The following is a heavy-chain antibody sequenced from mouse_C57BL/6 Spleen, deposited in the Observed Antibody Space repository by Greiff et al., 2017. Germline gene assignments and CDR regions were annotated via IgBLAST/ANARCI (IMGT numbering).Heavy chain of an antibody. CDR1: GFNIKDYY. CDR2: IDPEDGET. J-gene: IGHJ3*01. CDR3: ARGDDGGAY. D-gene: IGHD2-12*01. Sequence: EVKLVESGAELVKPGASVKLSCTASGFNIKDYYMHWVKQRTEQGLEWIGRIDPEDGETKYAPKFQGKATRTADTSANTAYLQRSSLTTEDTAVDYCARGDDGGAYWGQGALVTVSA. V-gene: IGHV14-2*01.